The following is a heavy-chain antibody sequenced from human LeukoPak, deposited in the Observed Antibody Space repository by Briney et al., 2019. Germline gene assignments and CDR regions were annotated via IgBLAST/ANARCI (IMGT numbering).Heavy chain of an antibody. CDR3: AKETYYYGSGSYYYGMDV. J-gene: IGHJ6*02. CDR2: ISYDGSNK. Sequence: GRSLRLSCAASGFTFSSYGMHWVRQAPGKGLEWVAVISYDGSNKYYADSVKGRFTISRDNSKNTLYLQMNSLRAEDTAVYYCAKETYYYGSGSYYYGMDVWGQGTTVTVSS. CDR1: GFTFSSYG. V-gene: IGHV3-30*18. D-gene: IGHD3-10*01.